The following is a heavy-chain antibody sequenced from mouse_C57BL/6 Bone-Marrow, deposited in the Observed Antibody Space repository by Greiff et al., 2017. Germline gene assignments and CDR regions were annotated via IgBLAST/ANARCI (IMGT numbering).Heavy chain of an antibody. D-gene: IGHD1-1*01. CDR2: IWSGGST. V-gene: IGHV2-2*01. J-gene: IGHJ1*03. CDR1: GFSLTSYG. CDR3: ARTWPYYYGSSDWYFDV. Sequence: QVQLQQSGPGLVQPSQSLSITCTVSGFSLTSYGVHWVRQSPGKGLEWLGVIWSGGSTDYNAAFISRLSISKDNSKSQVFFKMNRLQADYTAIYYYARTWPYYYGSSDWYFDVWGTGTTVTVSS.